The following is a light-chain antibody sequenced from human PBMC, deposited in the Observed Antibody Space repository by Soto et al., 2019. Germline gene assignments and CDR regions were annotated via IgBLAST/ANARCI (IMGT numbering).Light chain of an antibody. Sequence: AIQMTQSPSSLSASVGDRVTITCRASQGISNELGWYQHEPGKAPKLLIYAASTLQSGVPSRFSGSGSGTHFTLTISRLQPEDFATYYCRQDFNSQYTFGQGTKLEI. CDR3: RQDFNSQYT. V-gene: IGKV1-6*01. J-gene: IGKJ2*01. CDR1: QGISNE. CDR2: AAS.